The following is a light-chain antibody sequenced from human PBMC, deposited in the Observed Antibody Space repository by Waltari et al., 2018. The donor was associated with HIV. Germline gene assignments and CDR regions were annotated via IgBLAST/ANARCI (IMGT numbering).Light chain of an antibody. Sequence: EIVMQQSPATLSVSPGERATLSCRASKSVSSNLAWYQQKPGQAPRLLIYGASTRATGIPARFSGSGSGTEFTLTISSLQSEDFALYYCQQYNDWPPLTFGGGTKVEIK. CDR1: KSVSSN. CDR3: QQYNDWPPLT. V-gene: IGKV3-15*01. CDR2: GAS. J-gene: IGKJ4*01.